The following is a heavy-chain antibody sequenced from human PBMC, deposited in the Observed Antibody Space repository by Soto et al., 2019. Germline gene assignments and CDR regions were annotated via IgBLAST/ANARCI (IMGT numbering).Heavy chain of an antibody. V-gene: IGHV5-10-1*01. CDR1: GYSFTSYW. J-gene: IGHJ5*02. Sequence: GESLKISCKGSGYSFTSYWISWVRQMPGKGLEWMGRIDPSDSYTNYSPSFQGHVTISADKSISTAYLQWSSLKPSDSAMYYCARHNRYSSTWFEGWFDPWGQGTLVTVSS. CDR3: ARHNRYSSTWFEGWFDP. D-gene: IGHD6-13*01. CDR2: IDPSDSYT.